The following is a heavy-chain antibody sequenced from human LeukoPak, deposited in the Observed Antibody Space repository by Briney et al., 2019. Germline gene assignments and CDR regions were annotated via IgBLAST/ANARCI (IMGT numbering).Heavy chain of an antibody. CDR2: IYTSGST. CDR1: GGSISSDNYY. D-gene: IGHD3-10*01. J-gene: IGHJ5*02. CDR3: ARGGYYGSGNDFRFDP. Sequence: SETLSLTCTVSGGSISSDNYYWNWIRQPAGKGLEWIGRIYTSGSTNYNPSLKSRVTISVDTSKNQFSLKLTSVTAADTAVYFCARGGYYGSGNDFRFDPWGQGTLVTVSS. V-gene: IGHV4-61*02.